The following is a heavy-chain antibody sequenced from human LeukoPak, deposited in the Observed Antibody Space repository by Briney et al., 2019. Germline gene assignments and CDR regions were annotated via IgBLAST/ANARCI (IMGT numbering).Heavy chain of an antibody. CDR3: AREAQWLVLV. J-gene: IGHJ4*02. CDR2: IYYSGST. V-gene: IGHV4-39*07. D-gene: IGHD6-19*01. Sequence: PSETLSLTCTVSGGSISSSSYYWGWIRQPPGKGLEWIGSIYYSGSTYYNPSLKSRVTISVDTSKNQFSLKLSSVTAADTAVYYCAREAQWLVLVWGQGTLVTVSS. CDR1: GGSISSSSYY.